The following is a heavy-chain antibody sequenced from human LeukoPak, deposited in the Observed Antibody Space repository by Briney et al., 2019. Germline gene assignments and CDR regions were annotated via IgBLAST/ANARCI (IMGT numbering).Heavy chain of an antibody. D-gene: IGHD3-9*01. CDR3: ARSWTFDWLTNWFDP. CDR2: IYYSGST. CDR1: GGSISSYY. V-gene: IGHV4-59*01. Sequence: SETLSLTCTVSGGSISSYYWSWIRQPPGKGLEWIEYIYYSGSTNYNPSLKSRVTISVDTSKNQFSLKLSSVTAADTAVYYCARSWTFDWLTNWFDPWGQGTLVTVSS. J-gene: IGHJ5*02.